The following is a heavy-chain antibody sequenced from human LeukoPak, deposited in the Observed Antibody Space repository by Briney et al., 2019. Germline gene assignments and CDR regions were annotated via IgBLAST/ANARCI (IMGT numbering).Heavy chain of an antibody. CDR2: INPSGGST. CDR3: ARTAPVSSAWYVAFDI. D-gene: IGHD6-19*01. J-gene: IGHJ3*02. CDR1: GYTFTSYY. Sequence: ASVKVSCKASGYTFTSYYMHWVRQAPGQGLEWMGIINPSGGSTSYAQKFQGRVTMTRDMSTSTVYMELRSLRSDDTAVYYCARTAPVSSAWYVAFDIWGQGTMVTVSS. V-gene: IGHV1-46*01.